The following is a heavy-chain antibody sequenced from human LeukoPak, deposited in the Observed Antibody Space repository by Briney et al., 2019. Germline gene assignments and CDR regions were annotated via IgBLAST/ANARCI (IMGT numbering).Heavy chain of an antibody. CDR3: ARGRGYWIGRSGSPGRNYYMDV. J-gene: IGHJ6*03. CDR2: INHSGST. V-gene: IGHV4-34*01. CDR1: GGSFSGYY. Sequence: SETLSLTCAVYGGSFSGYYWSWIRQPPGKGLEWIGEINHSGSTNYHPSLKSRVTISVDTSKNQFSLKLRSVTAADTAVYYCARGRGYWIGRSGSPGRNYYMDVWGKGTTVTVSS. D-gene: IGHD3-10*01.